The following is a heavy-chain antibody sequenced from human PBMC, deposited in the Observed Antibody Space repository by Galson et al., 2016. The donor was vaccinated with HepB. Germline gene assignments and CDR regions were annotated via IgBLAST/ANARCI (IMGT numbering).Heavy chain of an antibody. J-gene: IGHJ5*02. Sequence: SLRLSCAASGFTFSSYAMSWVRLAPWKGLERVANINEDGSEKRYVDSAKGRFSVSRDNAKNSVYLQMNNLRAEDTAVYYCARDWNCGGGCYPFDNWGQGTLVTVS. V-gene: IGHV3-7*01. CDR3: ARDWNCGGGCYPFDN. D-gene: IGHD2-21*01. CDR1: GFTFSSYA. CDR2: INEDGSEK.